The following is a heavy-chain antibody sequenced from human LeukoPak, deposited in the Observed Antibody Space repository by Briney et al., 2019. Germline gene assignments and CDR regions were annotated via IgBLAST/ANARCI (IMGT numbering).Heavy chain of an antibody. V-gene: IGHV1-69*13. CDR3: ARDRDSGSYFSTFDY. CDR2: IIPIFGTA. Sequence: SVTVSCKASGGTFSSYAISWVRQAPGQGLEWMGGIIPIFGTANYAQKFQGRVTITADESTSTAYMELSSLRSEDTAVYYCARDRDSGSYFSTFDYWGQGTLVTVSS. D-gene: IGHD1-26*01. J-gene: IGHJ4*02. CDR1: GGTFSSYA.